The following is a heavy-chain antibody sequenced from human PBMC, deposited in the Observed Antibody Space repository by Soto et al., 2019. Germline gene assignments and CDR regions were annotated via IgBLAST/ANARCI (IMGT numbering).Heavy chain of an antibody. J-gene: IGHJ4*02. Sequence: WTWIRQPPEKGLEYIGYIYYSGRTYYNPSLKSRVTISVDTSKNQFSLKLSSVTAADTAVYYCARGHLGITTTGTWYDFDYWGQGTLVTVSS. CDR2: IYYSGRT. V-gene: IGHV4-59*01. CDR3: ARGHLGITTTGTWYDFDY. D-gene: IGHD2-15*01.